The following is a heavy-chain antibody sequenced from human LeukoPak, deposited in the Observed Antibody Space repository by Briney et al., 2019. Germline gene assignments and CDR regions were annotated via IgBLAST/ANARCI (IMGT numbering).Heavy chain of an antibody. Sequence: GGSLRLSCAASGFTFSSYGMSWVRQAPGKGLEWVSAISGSGGSTYYADSVKGRCTISRDNSKNTLYLQMNSLRAEDTAVYYCAGYYYDSSFDYWGQGTLVTVSS. CDR3: AGYYYDSSFDY. V-gene: IGHV3-23*01. CDR1: GFTFSSYG. D-gene: IGHD3-22*01. J-gene: IGHJ4*02. CDR2: ISGSGGST.